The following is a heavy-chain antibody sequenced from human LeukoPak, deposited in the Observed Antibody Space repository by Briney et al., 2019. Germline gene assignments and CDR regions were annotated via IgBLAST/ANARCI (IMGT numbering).Heavy chain of an antibody. D-gene: IGHD3-9*01. V-gene: IGHV1-18*01. CDR1: GYTFTSYG. CDR2: ISAYNGNT. CDR3: ARDVRYFDWLVLNYYYYYMDV. Sequence: GASVKVSCKASGYTFTSYGISWVRQAPGQGLEWMGWISAYNGNTNYAQKLQGRVTMTTDTSTSTAYMELRSLRSDDTAVYYCARDVRYFDWLVLNYYYYYMDVWGKGTTVTVSS. J-gene: IGHJ6*03.